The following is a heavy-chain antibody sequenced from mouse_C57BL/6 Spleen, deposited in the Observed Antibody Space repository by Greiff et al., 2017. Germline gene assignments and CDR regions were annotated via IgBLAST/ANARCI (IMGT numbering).Heavy chain of an antibody. CDR1: GFTFSDYG. CDR3: ARPWFAY. J-gene: IGHJ3*01. CDR2: ISIGSSTI. Sequence: EVKLMESGGGLVKPGGSLKLSCAASGFTFSDYGMHWVRQAPEKGLEWVAYISIGSSTIYYADTVKGRFTISRDNAKNTLFLQMTSLRSEDTAMYYCARPWFAYWGQGALVTVSA. V-gene: IGHV5-17*01.